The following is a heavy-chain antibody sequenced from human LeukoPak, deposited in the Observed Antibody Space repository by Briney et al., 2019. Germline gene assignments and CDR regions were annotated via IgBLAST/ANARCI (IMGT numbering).Heavy chain of an antibody. CDR1: GGSISSYY. Sequence: SETLSLTCTVSGGSISSYYWSWIRQPPGKGLEWIGYIYYSGSASYDPSLKSRVTISVDMSKNQFSLKLSSVTAAGTAVYYCARLRLTNYYYGLDVWGQGTTVTVSS. CDR3: ARLRLTNYYYGLDV. D-gene: IGHD6-25*01. CDR2: IYYSGSA. V-gene: IGHV4-59*08. J-gene: IGHJ6*02.